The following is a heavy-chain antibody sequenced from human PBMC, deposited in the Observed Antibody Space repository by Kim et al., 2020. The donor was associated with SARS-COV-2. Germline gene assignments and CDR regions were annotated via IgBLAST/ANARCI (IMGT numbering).Heavy chain of an antibody. V-gene: IGHV1-18*01. Sequence: ASVKVSCKASGYTFPSYGISWVRQAPGQGLEWMGWISAYNGNTNYAQKLQGRVTMTTDTSTSTAYMELRSLRSDDTAVYYCARGGYYYDSSGYYYTGEIDYWGQGTLVTVSS. J-gene: IGHJ4*02. D-gene: IGHD3-22*01. CDR3: ARGGYYYDSSGYYYTGEIDY. CDR2: ISAYNGNT. CDR1: GYTFPSYG.